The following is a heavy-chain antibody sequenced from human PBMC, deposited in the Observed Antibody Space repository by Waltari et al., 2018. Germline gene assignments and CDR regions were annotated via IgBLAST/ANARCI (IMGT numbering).Heavy chain of an antibody. V-gene: IGHV3-30-3*01. CDR2: ISYDGSNK. CDR1: GFTFRSYA. CDR3: GGAARFDY. J-gene: IGHJ4*02. D-gene: IGHD6-6*01. Sequence: QVQLVESGGGVVQPGRYLRLSCAASGFTFRSYAMHWVRQAPGKGLEWVAVISYDGSNKYYADSVKGRFTISRDNSKNTLYLQMNSLRAEDTAVYYCGGAARFDYWGQGTLVTVSS.